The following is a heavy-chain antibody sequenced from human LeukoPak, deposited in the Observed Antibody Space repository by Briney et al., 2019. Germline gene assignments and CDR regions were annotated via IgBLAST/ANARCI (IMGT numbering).Heavy chain of an antibody. D-gene: IGHD1-26*01. J-gene: IGHJ3*02. V-gene: IGHV3-11*04. CDR2: ISGGGKHI. CDR1: GFTLRTFT. CDR3: ARVRGGSGRSYAADAFDI. Sequence: GGSLRLSCNASGFTLRTFTMSWIRQAPGQGLQWVSSISGGGKHIYYRDSVKGRFTISRDNAKSTLYLQMNSLRADDTAVFYCARVRGGSGRSYAADAFDIWGQGTMVTVSS.